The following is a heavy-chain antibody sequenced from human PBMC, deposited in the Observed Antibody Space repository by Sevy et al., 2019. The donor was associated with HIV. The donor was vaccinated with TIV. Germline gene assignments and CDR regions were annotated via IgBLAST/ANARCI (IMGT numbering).Heavy chain of an antibody. D-gene: IGHD1-26*01. Sequence: GESLKISCKVSGYRFTSYWIALVRQMPGRGLECMGIIYPGDSDTRYSPSFEGQVTFSVDKSISTAYLQWSSLKDSDTAMYYCARRAPGLDYWGQGTLVTVSS. CDR3: ARRAPGLDY. V-gene: IGHV5-51*01. J-gene: IGHJ4*02. CDR2: IYPGDSDT. CDR1: GYRFTSYW.